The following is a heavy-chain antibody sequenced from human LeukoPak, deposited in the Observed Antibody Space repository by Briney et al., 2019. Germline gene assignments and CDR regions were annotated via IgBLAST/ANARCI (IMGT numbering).Heavy chain of an antibody. V-gene: IGHV3-53*01. D-gene: IGHD6-13*01. CDR2: IYSGGST. CDR1: GFTVSSNY. Sequence: GGSLRLSCAASGFTVSSNYMSWVRQAPGKGLEWVSVIYSGGSTYYADSVKGRFTISRDNSKNTLYLQMNSLRAEDTAVYYCARVIAAAVTYYFDYWGQGTLVTVSS. CDR3: ARVIAAAVTYYFDY. J-gene: IGHJ4*02.